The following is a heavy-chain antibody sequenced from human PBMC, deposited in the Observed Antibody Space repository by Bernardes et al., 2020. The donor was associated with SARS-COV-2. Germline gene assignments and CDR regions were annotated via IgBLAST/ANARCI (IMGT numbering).Heavy chain of an antibody. CDR1: GYSFTSYW. J-gene: IGHJ6*02. CDR2: IYPGDSDT. Sequence: GESLTISCKGSGYSFTSYWIGWVRQMPGKGLEWMGIIYPGDSDTTYSPSFQGQVTISADKSISTAYLQWSSLKASDTAMYYCARHDNVALSNGRYYWYGLDVWGQGTTVTVSS. CDR3: ARHDNVALSNGRYYWYGLDV. V-gene: IGHV5-51*01. D-gene: IGHD1-26*01.